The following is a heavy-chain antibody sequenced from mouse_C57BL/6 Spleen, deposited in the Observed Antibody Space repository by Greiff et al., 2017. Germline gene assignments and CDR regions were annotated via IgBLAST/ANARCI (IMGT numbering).Heavy chain of an antibody. D-gene: IGHD2-1*01. V-gene: IGHV1-26*01. Sequence: VQLQQSGPELVKPGASVKISCKASGYTFTDYYMNWVKQSHGKSLEWIGDINPNNGGTSYNQKFKGKATLTVDKSSSTAYMELRSLTSEDSAVYYCARERGGNYVFDYWGQGTTLTVSS. CDR3: ARERGGNYVFDY. CDR2: INPNNGGT. J-gene: IGHJ2*01. CDR1: GYTFTDYY.